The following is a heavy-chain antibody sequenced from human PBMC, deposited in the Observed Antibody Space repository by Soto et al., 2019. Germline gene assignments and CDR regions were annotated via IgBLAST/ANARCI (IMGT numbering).Heavy chain of an antibody. J-gene: IGHJ2*01. D-gene: IGHD3-22*01. CDR2: IKSKTDGGTT. V-gene: IGHV3-15*01. Sequence: GGSLRLSCAASGFTFSNAWMSWVRQAPGKGLEWVGRIKSKTDGGTTDYAAPVKGRFTISRDDSKNTLYLQMNSLKTEDTAVYYCTTDPAPRYYYDSSGYSVNYWYFDLWGRGTLVTVSS. CDR1: GFTFSNAW. CDR3: TTDPAPRYYYDSSGYSVNYWYFDL.